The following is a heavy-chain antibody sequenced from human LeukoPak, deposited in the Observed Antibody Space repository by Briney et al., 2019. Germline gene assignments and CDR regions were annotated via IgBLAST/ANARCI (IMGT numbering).Heavy chain of an antibody. Sequence: GGSLRLSCAASGFTFSSYWMNWVRQAPGKGLVWVTRIASDGSSTTYADSVKGRFSISRGNAKNTLYLQMNSLRVEDTAVYYCARGRPHGNDYWGQGTLVTVSS. CDR3: ARGRPHGNDY. J-gene: IGHJ4*02. D-gene: IGHD4-23*01. V-gene: IGHV3-74*01. CDR2: IASDGSST. CDR1: GFTFSSYW.